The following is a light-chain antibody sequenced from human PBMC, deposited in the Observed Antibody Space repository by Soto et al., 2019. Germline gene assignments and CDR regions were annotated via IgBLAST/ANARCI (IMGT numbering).Light chain of an antibody. CDR3: SLSHSGVGV. Sequence: QAVVTQESSLTVSPGGTVTLTCGSSTGPVTSGHWPYWFQQRPGQAPRTLIYDTNNKHSWTPARFSGSLLGGKAALTLSGAQPEDEADYYCSLSHSGVGVFGGGTKLTVL. V-gene: IGLV7-46*01. J-gene: IGLJ2*01. CDR2: DTN. CDR1: TGPVTSGHW.